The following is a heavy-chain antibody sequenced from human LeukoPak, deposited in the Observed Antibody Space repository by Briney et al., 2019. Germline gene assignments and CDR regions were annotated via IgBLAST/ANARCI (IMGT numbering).Heavy chain of an antibody. J-gene: IGHJ4*02. CDR1: GHTFTSYG. Sequence: GASVEVFCKSSGHTFTSYGIKWVRQDPGQGLEWMGWISVYNGNTYYAQKFQGRITMTTDTSTSTAYMDLKSLRSDDTAVYYCASAQEIAVAGSYFDYWGQGTLVTVSS. CDR3: ASAQEIAVAGSYFDY. V-gene: IGHV1-18*01. CDR2: ISVYNGNT. D-gene: IGHD6-19*01.